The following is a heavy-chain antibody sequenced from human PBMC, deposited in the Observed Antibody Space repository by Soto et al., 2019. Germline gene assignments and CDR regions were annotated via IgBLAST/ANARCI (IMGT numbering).Heavy chain of an antibody. CDR1: GFTFHGST. CDR2: ISDDGSNK. V-gene: IGHV3-30-3*02. CDR3: TKRRNVLRFLEWSSGMEV. D-gene: IGHD3-3*01. J-gene: IGHJ6*02. Sequence: GESLKISCVGSGFTFHGSTMHWVRQASGKGLEWVAFISDDGSNKYYADSMRGRFTMSRDNSKRTLYLQMSSLRVEDTAVYYCTKRRNVLRFLEWSSGMEVWGQGTTVTVSS.